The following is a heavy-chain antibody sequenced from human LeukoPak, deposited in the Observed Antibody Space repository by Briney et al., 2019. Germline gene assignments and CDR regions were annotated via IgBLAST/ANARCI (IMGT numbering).Heavy chain of an antibody. CDR3: ARGRRLRNWGFSPQPFDY. J-gene: IGHJ4*02. CDR2: INHSGST. V-gene: IGHV4-34*01. Sequence: SETLSLTCAVYGGSFSGYYWRWIRQPPGKGLEWIGEINHSGSTNYNPSLKSRVTISVDTSKNQFSLKLSSVTAADTAVQYCARGRRLRNWGFSPQPFDYWGQGTLVTVSS. CDR1: GGSFSGYY. D-gene: IGHD7-27*01.